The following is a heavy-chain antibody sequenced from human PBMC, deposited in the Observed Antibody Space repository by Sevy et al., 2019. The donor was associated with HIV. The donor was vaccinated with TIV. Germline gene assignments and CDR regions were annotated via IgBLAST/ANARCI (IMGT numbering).Heavy chain of an antibody. CDR3: ARLRWGYSYGNFDY. J-gene: IGHJ4*02. Sequence: ASVKVSCKASGYTFTSYGISWVRQAPGQGLEWMAWISAYNSNTNYAQKLQGRVTMTTDTSTSTAYMELRSLRSDDTAESYCARLRWGYSYGNFDYWGQGTLVTVSS. V-gene: IGHV1-18*01. D-gene: IGHD5-18*01. CDR2: ISAYNSNT. CDR1: GYTFTSYG.